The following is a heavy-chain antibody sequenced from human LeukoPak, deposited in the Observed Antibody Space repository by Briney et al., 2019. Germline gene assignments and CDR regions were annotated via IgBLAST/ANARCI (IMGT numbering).Heavy chain of an antibody. D-gene: IGHD3-10*01. V-gene: IGHV1-69*01. CDR2: IIPIFGTA. CDR1: GGTFSSYA. Sequence: SVKVPCKASGGTFSSYAISWVRQAPGQGLEWMGGIIPIFGTANYAQKFQGRVTITADESTSTAYMELSSLRSEDTAVYYCARGAPMVRRVINQYNWFDPWGQGTLVTVSS. CDR3: ARGAPMVRRVINQYNWFDP. J-gene: IGHJ5*02.